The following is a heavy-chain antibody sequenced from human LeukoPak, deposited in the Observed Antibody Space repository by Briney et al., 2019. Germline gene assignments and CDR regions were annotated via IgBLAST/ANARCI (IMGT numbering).Heavy chain of an antibody. Sequence: SQTLSLTCTVSGGSISSGGYYWSWIRQPPGKGLEWIGYIYHSGSTYYNPSLKSRVTISVDRSKNQFSLKLSSVTAADTAVYYCAREAGYCSSTSCYGWFDPWGQGTLVTVSS. D-gene: IGHD2-2*01. V-gene: IGHV4-30-2*01. J-gene: IGHJ5*02. CDR3: AREAGYCSSTSCYGWFDP. CDR1: GGSISSGGYY. CDR2: IYHSGST.